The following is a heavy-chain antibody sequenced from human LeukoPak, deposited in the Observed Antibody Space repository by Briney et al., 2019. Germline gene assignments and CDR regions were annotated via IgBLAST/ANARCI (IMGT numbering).Heavy chain of an antibody. CDR3: AKESVTGYYYYGMDV. Sequence: GGSLRLSCAASGFTFSSYAMSWVRQAPAKGLEWVSAISGSGGSTYYADSVKGRFTISRDNSRNTLYLQMNSLRAEDTAVYFCAKESVTGYYYYGMDVWGQGTTVTVSS. J-gene: IGHJ6*02. V-gene: IGHV3-23*01. CDR1: GFTFSSYA. CDR2: ISGSGGST. D-gene: IGHD4-17*01.